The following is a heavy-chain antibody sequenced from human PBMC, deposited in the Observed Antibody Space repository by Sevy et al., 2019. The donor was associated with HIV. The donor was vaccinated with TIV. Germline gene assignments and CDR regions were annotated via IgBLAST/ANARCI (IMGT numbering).Heavy chain of an antibody. J-gene: IGHJ4*02. CDR2: INPSVGST. CDR1: GYTFTSNN. D-gene: IGHD2-2*02. V-gene: IGHV1-46*03. Sequence: ASVKVSCKASGYTFTSNNIHWVRQAPGQGLEWMGIINPSVGSTNYAQTFQGRVTMARDTSTSTVYMELSSLRSEDTAMYYCARRSLLHHLDYWGQGTLVTVSS. CDR3: ARRSLLHHLDY.